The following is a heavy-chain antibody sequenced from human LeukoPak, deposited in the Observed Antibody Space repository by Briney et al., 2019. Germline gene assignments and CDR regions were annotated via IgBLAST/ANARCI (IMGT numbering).Heavy chain of an antibody. CDR1: GFTFSSYS. D-gene: IGHD2-21*02. Sequence: GGSLRLSCAASGFTFSSYSMNWVRQAPGKGLEWVSVIYTGGKTDYADSVKGRSTISRDNSKNTLFLQMNSLRGADTAVYYCVTEEVTAGAFDFWGQGTMVTVSS. CDR2: IYTGGKT. CDR3: VTEEVTAGAFDF. V-gene: IGHV3-66*01. J-gene: IGHJ3*01.